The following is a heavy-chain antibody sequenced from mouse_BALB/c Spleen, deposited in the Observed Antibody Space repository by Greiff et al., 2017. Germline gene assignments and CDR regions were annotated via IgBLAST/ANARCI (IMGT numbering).Heavy chain of an antibody. D-gene: IGHD2-14*01. J-gene: IGHJ2*01. V-gene: IGHV1-5*01. CDR2: IYPGNSDT. Sequence: VQLKQSGTVLARPGASVKMSCKASGYSFTSYWMHWVKQRPGQGLEWIGAIYPGNSDTSYNQKFKGKAKLTAVTSASTAYMELSSLTNEDSAVYYCTRWYRYERGGFDYWGQGTTLTVSS. CDR1: GYSFTSYW. CDR3: TRWYRYERGGFDY.